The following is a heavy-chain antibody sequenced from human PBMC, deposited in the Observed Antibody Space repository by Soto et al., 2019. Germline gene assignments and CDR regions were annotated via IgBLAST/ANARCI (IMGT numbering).Heavy chain of an antibody. D-gene: IGHD1-26*01. CDR1: GFTFADYT. V-gene: IGHV3-49*04. Sequence: QPVGSLRLSCTGSGFTFADYTMSWVRQAPGKGLEWVGLIRSEANGGTTHYAASVHGGFIISRDDSRGIAFLQMNNLKSEDTAVYYCTRVGKFDYWGQGTLVTVSS. J-gene: IGHJ4*02. CDR2: IRSEANGGTT. CDR3: TRVGKFDY.